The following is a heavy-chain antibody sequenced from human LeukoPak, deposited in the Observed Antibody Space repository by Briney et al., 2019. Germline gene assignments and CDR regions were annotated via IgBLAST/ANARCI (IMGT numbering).Heavy chain of an antibody. D-gene: IGHD2-15*01. J-gene: IGHJ6*02. CDR1: GFTFTTSA. CDR3: AAGYCSGGSCYPYYYYGMDV. Sequence: GASVKVSCKASGFTFTTSAVQWVRQARGQRLEWIGWIVVGSGNTNYAQKFQERVTVIRDMSTSTAYMELSSPRSEDTAVYYCAAGYCSGGSCYPYYYYGMDVWGQGTTVTVSS. CDR2: IVVGSGNT. V-gene: IGHV1-58*01.